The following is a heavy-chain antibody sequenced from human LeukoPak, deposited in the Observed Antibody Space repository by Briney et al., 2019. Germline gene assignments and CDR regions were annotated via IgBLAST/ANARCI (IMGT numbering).Heavy chain of an antibody. CDR1: GFTFSSYG. V-gene: IGHV3-33*01. D-gene: IGHD3-22*01. J-gene: IGHJ4*02. CDR3: ARVDYYYDSSGYYYGVGYFDY. CDR2: IWYDGSNK. Sequence: LVESGGGVVQPGRSLRLSCAASGFTFSSYGMHWVRQAPGKGLEWVAVIWYDGSNKYYADSVKGRFTISRDNSQNTLYLQMNSLRAEDTAVYYCARVDYYYDSSGYYYGVGYFDYWGQGTLVTVSS.